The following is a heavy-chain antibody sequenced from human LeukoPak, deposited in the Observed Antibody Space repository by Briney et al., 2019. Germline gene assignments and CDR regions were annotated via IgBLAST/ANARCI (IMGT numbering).Heavy chain of an antibody. J-gene: IGHJ4*02. D-gene: IGHD2-2*01. Sequence: GGSLRLSCAASGFTVSSSFIYWVRRAPGKGLEWVSFIHRDDKTYYADSVKGRFTMSRDSSKNTLYLQMNSLGADATAVYYCAREVISTPSYFDYWGQGILVTVSS. V-gene: IGHV3-53*01. CDR3: AREVISTPSYFDY. CDR1: GFTVSSSF. CDR2: IHRDDKT.